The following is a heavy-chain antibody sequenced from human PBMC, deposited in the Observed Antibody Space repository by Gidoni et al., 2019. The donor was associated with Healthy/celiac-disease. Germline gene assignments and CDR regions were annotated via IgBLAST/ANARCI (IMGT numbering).Heavy chain of an antibody. CDR1: GLTFTSSA. D-gene: IGHD1-20*01. V-gene: IGHV1-58*02. J-gene: IGHJ4*02. CDR2: IVVGSGNT. Sequence: QMQLVQSGPEVKKPGTSVNVSCTASGLTFTSSAMQWVRPDRGQRLAWIGWIVVGSGNTNYAQKFQERVTITRDMSTSTAYMELSSLRSEDTAVYYCAAVRITGTTAYFDYWGQGTLVTVSS. CDR3: AAVRITGTTAYFDY.